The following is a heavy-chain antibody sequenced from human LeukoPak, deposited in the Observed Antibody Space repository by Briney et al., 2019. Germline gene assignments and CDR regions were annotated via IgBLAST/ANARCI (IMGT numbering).Heavy chain of an antibody. V-gene: IGHV3-7*01. D-gene: IGHD3-10*01. Sequence: GGSLRLSCAASGFTFSNYCMSWARQAPGKGLEWVANIKQDGSEKYYVDSVKGRFTISRDNAKNSLYLQMNSLRAEDTAVYYCAREDYYGSGSYQNWFDPWGQGTLVTVSS. CDR3: AREDYYGSGSYQNWFDP. CDR1: GFTFSNYC. CDR2: IKQDGSEK. J-gene: IGHJ5*02.